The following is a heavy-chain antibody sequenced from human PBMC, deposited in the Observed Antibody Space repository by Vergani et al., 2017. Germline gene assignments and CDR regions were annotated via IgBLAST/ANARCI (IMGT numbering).Heavy chain of an antibody. V-gene: IGHV3-23*01. CDR2: ISGLGIST. Sequence: EVHLLESGGGLVQSGGSLRLSCAASGFTFSNSAVSWVRQAPGRGLAWVSSISGLGISTYYADSVKGRFSISRDNSKNTVFLQMHSLRAEDTAIYYCAKGDDSGFYYPTYFDHWGQGTLVTVSS. CDR3: AKGDDSGFYYPTYFDH. D-gene: IGHD3-22*01. CDR1: GFTFSNSA. J-gene: IGHJ4*02.